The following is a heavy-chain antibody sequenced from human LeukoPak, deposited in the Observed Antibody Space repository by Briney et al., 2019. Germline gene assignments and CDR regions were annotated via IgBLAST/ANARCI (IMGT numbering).Heavy chain of an antibody. V-gene: IGHV3-30-3*01. CDR1: GFTFSTYA. CDR3: ARDRGSYYDSSGYYYAGYFDY. Sequence: GGSLRLSCAASGFTFSTYAIHWVRQAPGKGLEWVAIIAYDGVNKYYADSVKGRFTISRDNSKNTLYLQMNSLRAEDTAVYYCARDRGSYYDSSGYYYAGYFDYWGQGTLVTVSS. CDR2: IAYDGVNK. J-gene: IGHJ4*02. D-gene: IGHD3-22*01.